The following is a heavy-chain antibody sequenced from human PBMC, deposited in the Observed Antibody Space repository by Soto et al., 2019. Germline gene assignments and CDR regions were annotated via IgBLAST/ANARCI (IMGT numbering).Heavy chain of an antibody. D-gene: IGHD2-21*01. CDR2: IKQDGSEK. J-gene: IGHJ3*02. CDR1: GFTFSSYW. Sequence: GGSLRLSCAASGFTFSSYWMSWVRQAPGKGLEWVANIKQDGSEKYYVDSVKGRFTISRDNAKNSLYLQMNSLRAEDTAVYYCARANSLSRSPVAFDIWGQGTMVTVSS. CDR3: ARANSLSRSPVAFDI. V-gene: IGHV3-7*03.